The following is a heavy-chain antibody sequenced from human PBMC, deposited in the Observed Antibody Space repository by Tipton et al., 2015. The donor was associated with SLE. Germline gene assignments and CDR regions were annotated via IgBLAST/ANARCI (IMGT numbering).Heavy chain of an antibody. J-gene: IGHJ4*02. D-gene: IGHD1-26*01. V-gene: IGHV4-30-2*03. CDR2: IYKNGDT. CDR1: GGSITSGSYS. CDR3: ARHSGSPYYFDY. Sequence: TLSLTCAVSGGSITSGSYSWSWIRQPPGKGLEWIGYIYKNGDTFYNPSLKSRVTISMDTSRNQFSLKVTFVTAADTAVYYCARHSGSPYYFDYWGQGTLVTVSS.